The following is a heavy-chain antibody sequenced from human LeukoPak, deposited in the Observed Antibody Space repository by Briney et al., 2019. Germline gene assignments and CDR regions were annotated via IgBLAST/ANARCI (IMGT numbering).Heavy chain of an antibody. J-gene: IGHJ3*02. D-gene: IGHD4-17*01. V-gene: IGHV3-23*01. CDR3: AKEGDYGDYVGIAFDI. CDR1: GFTFSSYW. CDR2: ISGSGGST. Sequence: GGSLRLSCAASGFTFSSYWMSWVRQAPGKGLEWVSAISGSGGSTYYADSVKGRFTISRDNSKNTLYLQMNSLRAEDTAVYYCAKEGDYGDYVGIAFDIWGQGTMVTVSS.